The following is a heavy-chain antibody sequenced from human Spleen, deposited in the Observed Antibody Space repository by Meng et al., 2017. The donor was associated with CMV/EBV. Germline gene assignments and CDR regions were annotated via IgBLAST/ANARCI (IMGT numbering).Heavy chain of an antibody. J-gene: IGHJ4*02. CDR1: GDSITSSNW. D-gene: IGHD3-10*01. Sequence: LPCAVPGDSITSSNWWSWVRQPPGEGLEWIGEIHHSGTTNYNPSLKSRVTISVDKSKNHFSLKLTSVTAADTAVYYCARRGPQLYDYWGQGTLVTVSS. V-gene: IGHV4-4*02. CDR3: ARRGPQLYDY. CDR2: IHHSGTT.